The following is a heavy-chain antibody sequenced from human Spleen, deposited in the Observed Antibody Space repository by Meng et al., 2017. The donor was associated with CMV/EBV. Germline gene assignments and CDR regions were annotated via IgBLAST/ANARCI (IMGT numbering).Heavy chain of an antibody. J-gene: IGHJ4*02. CDR1: GYTFTGYY. V-gene: IGHV1-2*02. CDR3: ARDCSTSCYDY. Sequence: SVKVSCKASGYTFTGYYMHWVRQAPGQGLEWMGWINPNSGGTNYVQKFQGRVTMTRDTSISTAYMELSRLRSDDTAVYYCARDCSTSCYDYWGQGTLVTVSS. CDR2: INPNSGGT. D-gene: IGHD2-2*01.